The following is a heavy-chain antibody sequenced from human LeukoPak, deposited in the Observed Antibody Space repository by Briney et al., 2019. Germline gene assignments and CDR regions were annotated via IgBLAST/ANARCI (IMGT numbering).Heavy chain of an antibody. CDR3: ARDGPRYWFDP. J-gene: IGHJ5*02. CDR1: GGSFSSDRYS. V-gene: IGHV4-61*02. Sequence: SQSLSLTCTVSGGSFSSDRYSWNWSSQSAGKGLEWIVRVYSSGSTNYNPSLKSRVTISVDTSTNQFSLQLSSGTAADTALYYCARDGPRYWFDPWGQGHMVTVSS. CDR2: VYSSGST.